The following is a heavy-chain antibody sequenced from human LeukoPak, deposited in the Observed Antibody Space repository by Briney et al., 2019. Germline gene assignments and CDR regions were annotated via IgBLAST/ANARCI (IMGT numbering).Heavy chain of an antibody. V-gene: IGHV3-21*01. CDR3: ARVSSVPTPRALDY. CDR1: GFTFSSYS. Sequence: GGSLRLSCAASGFTFSSYSMNWVRQAPGKGPEWVSSISGSSNYIFYADSVKGRFTISRDNAKNSLHLQMNSLRAEDTALYYCARVSSVPTPRALDYWGQGTLVTVSS. J-gene: IGHJ4*02. CDR2: ISGSSNYI. D-gene: IGHD4/OR15-4a*01.